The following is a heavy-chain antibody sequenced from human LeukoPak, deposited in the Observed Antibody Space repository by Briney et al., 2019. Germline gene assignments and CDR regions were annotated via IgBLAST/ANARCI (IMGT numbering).Heavy chain of an antibody. CDR2: IYTRGST. CDR1: GGSINNYY. CDR3: AKGRYCRADSCSGGDAFDI. V-gene: IGHV4-4*07. J-gene: IGHJ3*02. D-gene: IGHD2-15*01. Sequence: PSETLSLTCTVYGGSINNYYWSWIRQPAGKGLEWIGRIYTRGSTNYNPSLKSRVTISVDTSKNQFSLKLSSVTAADTAVYYCAKGRYCRADSCSGGDAFDIWGQGTMVSVSS.